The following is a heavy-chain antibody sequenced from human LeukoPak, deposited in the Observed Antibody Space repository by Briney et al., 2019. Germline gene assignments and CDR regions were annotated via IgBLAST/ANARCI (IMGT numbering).Heavy chain of an antibody. CDR3: ARDKPGYYDSSGYPYYFDY. Sequence: SETLSLTCTVSGGSISSYYWSWIRQPPGKGLEWIGYIYYSGSTNYNPSLKSRVTISVDTSKNQFSLKLSSVTAADTAVYYCARDKPGYYDSSGYPYYFDYWGQGTLVTVSS. CDR1: GGSISSYY. J-gene: IGHJ4*02. CDR2: IYYSGST. V-gene: IGHV4-59*01. D-gene: IGHD3-22*01.